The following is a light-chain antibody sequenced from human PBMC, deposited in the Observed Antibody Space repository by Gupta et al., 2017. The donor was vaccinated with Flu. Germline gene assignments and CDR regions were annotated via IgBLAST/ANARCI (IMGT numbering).Light chain of an antibody. V-gene: IGLV2-11*01. CDR2: DVS. CDR1: SSDVGGYNY. J-gene: IGLJ2*01. Sequence: QSALXXPRSVSXXPXQSXTISCTGTSSDVGGYNYVSWYQQHPGKAPKLMIYDVSKRPSGVPDRFSGSKSGNTASLTISGLQAEDEADYYCCSYAGSYTYVVFGGGTKLTVL. CDR3: CSYAGSYTYVV.